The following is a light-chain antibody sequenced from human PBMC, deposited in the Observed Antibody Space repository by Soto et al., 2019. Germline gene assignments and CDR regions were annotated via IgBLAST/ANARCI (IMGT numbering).Light chain of an antibody. Sequence: QSALTQPASVSGSPGQSIAISCTGTRSDVGAYNYVSWYQQHPGKAPKLMIYEVSKRPSGVPDRFSGSKSGNTASLTVSGLQAEDEADYYCSSYAGSNNNYVFGTGTKLTVL. CDR3: SSYAGSNNNYV. CDR1: RSDVGAYNY. CDR2: EVS. J-gene: IGLJ1*01. V-gene: IGLV2-8*01.